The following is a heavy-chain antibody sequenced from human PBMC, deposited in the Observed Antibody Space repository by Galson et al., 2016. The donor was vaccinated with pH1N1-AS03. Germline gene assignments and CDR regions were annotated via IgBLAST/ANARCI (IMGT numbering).Heavy chain of an antibody. D-gene: IGHD5-24*01. J-gene: IGHJ4*02. CDR2: INPDGSPT. Sequence: SLRLSCAASGFTFSNYWMQWVRQAPGKGLVSVSRINPDGSPTNYADSVKGRFTIPRDNATNTLFLQMNSLRAEDTAVYYCARSNYYFDSWGQGTLVTVSS. CDR3: ARSNYYFDS. V-gene: IGHV3-74*01. CDR1: GFTFSNYW.